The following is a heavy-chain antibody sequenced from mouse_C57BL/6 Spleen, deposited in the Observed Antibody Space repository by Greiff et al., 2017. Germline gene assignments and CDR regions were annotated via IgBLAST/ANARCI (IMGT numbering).Heavy chain of an antibody. CDR1: GYSITSGYY. D-gene: IGHD1-1*01. Sequence: EVKLQESGPGLVKPSQSLSLTCSVTGYSITSGYYWNWIRQFPGNKLEWMGYISYDGSNNYNPSLKNRISITRDTSKNQFFLKLNSVTTEDTATYYCATLGYGSSPFDYFDYWGQGTTLTVSS. CDR3: ATLGYGSSPFDYFDY. V-gene: IGHV3-6*01. CDR2: ISYDGSN. J-gene: IGHJ2*01.